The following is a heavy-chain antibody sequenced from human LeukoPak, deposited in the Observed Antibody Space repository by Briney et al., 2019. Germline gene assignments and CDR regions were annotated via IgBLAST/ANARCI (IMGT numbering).Heavy chain of an antibody. CDR2: ISYDGSNK. CDR3: ARDPSGYSANFDY. D-gene: IGHD3-9*01. CDR1: GFTFSSYA. V-gene: IGHV3-30-3*01. Sequence: GGSLRLSCAASGFTFSSYAMHWVRQAPGKGLEWVAVISYDGSNKYYADSVKGRFTISRDNPKNTLYLQMNSLRAEDTAVYYCARDPSGYSANFDYWGQGTLVTVSS. J-gene: IGHJ4*02.